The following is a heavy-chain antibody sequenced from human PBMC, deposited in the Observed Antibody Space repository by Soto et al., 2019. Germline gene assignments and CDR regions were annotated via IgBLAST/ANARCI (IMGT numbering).Heavy chain of an antibody. CDR2: ISAYNGNT. CDR1: GYTFTSYG. D-gene: IGHD3-9*01. J-gene: IGHJ4*02. CDR3: ARHYDILTGYYDFDY. V-gene: IGHV1-18*01. Sequence: GASVKVSCKASGYTFTSYGISWVRQAPGQGLEWMGWISAYNGNTNYAQKLQGRVTMTTDTSTSTAYMELRSLRSDDTAVYYCARHYDILTGYYDFDYWGQGTLVTVSS.